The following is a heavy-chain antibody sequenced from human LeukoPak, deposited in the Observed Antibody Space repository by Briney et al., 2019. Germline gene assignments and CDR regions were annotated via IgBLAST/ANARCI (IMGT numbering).Heavy chain of an antibody. J-gene: IGHJ4*02. CDR3: AKDAWTYCSDCSRGPTSLYY. CDR2: IGGSGDST. V-gene: IGHV3-23*01. CDR1: GFTFYAYA. D-gene: IGHD2-15*01. Sequence: GGSLRLSCAASGFTFYAYAMRLVRQAPGKGQGLVSVIGGSGDSTIYAGSVRGPFTISRDNSKDPLYLQMNTLRAEDTAIYYCAKDAWTYCSDCSRGPTSLYYWGQGTLVTVSS.